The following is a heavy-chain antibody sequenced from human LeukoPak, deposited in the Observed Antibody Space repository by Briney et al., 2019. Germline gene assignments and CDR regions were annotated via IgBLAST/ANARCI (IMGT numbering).Heavy chain of an antibody. Sequence: ASVKVSCKVSGYTLTELSMHWVRQAPGKGLEWMGGFDPEDGETIYAQKFQGRVTMTEDTSTDTAYMELSSLRSEDTAVYYCARGPRLLWFGELSVRGGMDVWGQGTTVTVSS. CDR3: ARGPRLLWFGELSVRGGMDV. J-gene: IGHJ6*02. D-gene: IGHD3-10*01. CDR2: FDPEDGET. V-gene: IGHV1-24*01. CDR1: GYTLTELS.